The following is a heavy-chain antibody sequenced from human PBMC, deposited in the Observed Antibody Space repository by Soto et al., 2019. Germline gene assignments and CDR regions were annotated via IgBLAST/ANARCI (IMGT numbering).Heavy chain of an antibody. CDR2: TKSDGSGT. J-gene: IGHJ6*04. CDR3: ARGGFDYGPGRMDV. V-gene: IGHV3-74*01. CDR1: GFTFSNYW. D-gene: IGHD3-10*01. Sequence: EVQLVESGGGLLQPGGSLTLSCTASGFTFSNYWMHRVRQAPGKGLVWVSRTKSDGSGTSYTDSVKGRFTISRDNAYNTLYSQMSKLRAEDTAVYYCARGGFDYGPGRMDVWGKGTTVIVSS.